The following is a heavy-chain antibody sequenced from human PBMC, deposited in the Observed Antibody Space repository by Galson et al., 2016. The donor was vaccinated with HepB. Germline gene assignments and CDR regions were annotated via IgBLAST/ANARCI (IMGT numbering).Heavy chain of an antibody. V-gene: IGHV3-23*01. D-gene: IGHD3-10*01. CDR2: ISGSGDSV. CDR3: AKDRTPWSYYGSGRYPLRGMDV. J-gene: IGHJ6*02. Sequence: SLRLSCAASGFSFGSYALSWVRQAPGKGLEWVSVISGSGDSVHHADSVKGRLTISRDKPKNTVYPQMNSLRAEDTAVYYCAKDRTPWSYYGSGRYPLRGMDVWGQGTTVTVSS. CDR1: GFSFGSYA.